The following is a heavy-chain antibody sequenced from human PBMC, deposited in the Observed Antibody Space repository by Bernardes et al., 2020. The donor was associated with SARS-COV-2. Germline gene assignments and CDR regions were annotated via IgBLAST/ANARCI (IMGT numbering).Heavy chain of an antibody. CDR2: INPNSGDT. CDR3: ARDRATTMIRGIIRFYFDP. Sequence: ASVKVSCKASGYTFTDNYMHWVRQAPGQGLEWMGWINPNSGDTNYARKFQGRVTMTRDTSISTVYMELSRLRSDDTAVYYCARDRATTMIRGIIRFYFDPWGQGTLVTVSS. J-gene: IGHJ5*02. CDR1: GYTFTDNY. D-gene: IGHD3-10*01. V-gene: IGHV1-2*02.